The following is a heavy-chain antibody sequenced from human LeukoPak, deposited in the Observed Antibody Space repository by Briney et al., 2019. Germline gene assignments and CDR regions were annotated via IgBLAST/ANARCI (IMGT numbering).Heavy chain of an antibody. V-gene: IGHV4-31*03. CDR2: IYYSGST. J-gene: IGHJ4*02. D-gene: IGHD3-10*01. CDR3: AREYVAYGSGSHGFDY. Sequence: PSQTLSLTCTVSGGSISSGGYYWSWIRQHPGKGLEWIGYIYYSGSTYYNPSLKSRVTISVDRSKNQFSLKLSSVTAADTAVYYCAREYVAYGSGSHGFDYWGQGTLVTVSS. CDR1: GGSISSGGYY.